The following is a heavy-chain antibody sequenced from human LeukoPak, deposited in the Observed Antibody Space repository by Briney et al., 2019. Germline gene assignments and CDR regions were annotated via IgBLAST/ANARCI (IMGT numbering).Heavy chain of an antibody. V-gene: IGHV4-34*01. CDR2: INHSGST. J-gene: IGHJ4*02. CDR3: ERGWRVRDVIIKKDPAFDY. Sequence: PSETLSLTCAVYGGSFSGYYWSWVRQPPGKGLEWIGEINHSGSTNYNPSLKSRVTISVDTSKNQCSLKLSSVTAAEAAVYYCERGWRVRDVIIKKDPAFDYWGQGTLVTVSS. CDR1: GGSFSGYY. D-gene: IGHD3-10*01.